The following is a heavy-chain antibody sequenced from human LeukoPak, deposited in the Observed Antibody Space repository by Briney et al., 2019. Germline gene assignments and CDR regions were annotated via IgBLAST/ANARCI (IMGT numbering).Heavy chain of an antibody. Sequence: GGSLRLSCAASGFTFSSYAMHWVRQAPGKGLECVSAISSNGGSTYYANSVKGRFTISRDNSKNTLYLQMGSLRAEDMAVYYCARGLRLGELSLFAYWGQGTLVTVSS. V-gene: IGHV3-64*01. J-gene: IGHJ4*02. CDR2: ISSNGGST. CDR3: ARGLRLGELSLFAY. D-gene: IGHD3-16*02. CDR1: GFTFSSYA.